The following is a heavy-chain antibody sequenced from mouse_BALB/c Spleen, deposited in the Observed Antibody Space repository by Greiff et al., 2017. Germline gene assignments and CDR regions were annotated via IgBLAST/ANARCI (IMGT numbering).Heavy chain of an antibody. V-gene: IGHV1-14*01. Sequence: VQLKESGPELVKPGASVKMSCKASGYTFTSYVMHWVKQKPGQGLEWIGYINPYNDGTKYNEKFKGKATLTSDKSSSTAYMELSSLTSEDSAVYYCARATVVALYYFDYWGQGTTLTVSS. CDR3: ARATVVALYYFDY. CDR1: GYTFTSYV. J-gene: IGHJ2*01. D-gene: IGHD1-1*01. CDR2: INPYNDGT.